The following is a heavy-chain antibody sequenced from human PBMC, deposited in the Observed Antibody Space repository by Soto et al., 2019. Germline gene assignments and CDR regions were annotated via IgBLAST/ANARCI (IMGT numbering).Heavy chain of an antibody. CDR2: FYYSGST. CDR3: ARQRGLGTIYDFWSGYFGDHYYYYGMDV. D-gene: IGHD3-3*01. Sequence: ASETLSLTCTVSGGSISSSSYYWGWMRQPPGKGLEGVGSFYYSGSTYYNPSLKSRVTISVDTSKNQFSLKLSSVTAADTAVYYCARQRGLGTIYDFWSGYFGDHYYYYGMDVWGQGTTVT. J-gene: IGHJ6*02. CDR1: GGSISSSSYY. V-gene: IGHV4-39*01.